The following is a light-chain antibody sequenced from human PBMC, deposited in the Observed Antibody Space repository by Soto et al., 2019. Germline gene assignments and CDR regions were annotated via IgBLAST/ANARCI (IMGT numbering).Light chain of an antibody. CDR2: GAS. V-gene: IGKV3-20*01. CDR3: QQYGRSPWT. J-gene: IGKJ1*01. Sequence: EIVLTQSPGTLSFSPGERATLSCRASQSVSSSYLAWYQQKPGQAPRLLIYGASSRATGIPDRFSGSGSGIDFTLTISRLEPEDFAVYYCQQYGRSPWTFGHGNKV. CDR1: QSVSSSY.